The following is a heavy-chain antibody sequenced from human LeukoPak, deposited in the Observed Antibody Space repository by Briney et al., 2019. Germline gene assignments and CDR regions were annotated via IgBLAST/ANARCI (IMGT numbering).Heavy chain of an antibody. V-gene: IGHV3-13*01. J-gene: IGHJ4*02. D-gene: IGHD3-10*01. CDR2: VGATGDT. CDR3: ARGVPPMGTIDD. Sequence: PGGSLRLSCAVSGFTFSNYDMHWVRQATGKGLEWVSVVGATGDTYYAGSVKGRFTISRENAKNSLYLQMNNLRAGDTAVYYCARGVPPMGTIDDWGQGTLVTVSS. CDR1: GFTFSNYD.